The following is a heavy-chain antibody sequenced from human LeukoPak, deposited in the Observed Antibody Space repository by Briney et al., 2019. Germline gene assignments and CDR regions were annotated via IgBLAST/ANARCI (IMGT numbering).Heavy chain of an antibody. CDR3: ARDVDYGDFLGY. D-gene: IGHD4-17*01. CDR2: IYYSGST. CDR1: GGSISSSSYY. J-gene: IGHJ4*02. V-gene: IGHV4-39*07. Sequence: SETLSLTCTVSGGSISSSSYYWGWIRQPPGKGLEWIGSIYYSGSTYYNPSLKSRVTISVDTSKNQFSLKLSSVTAADTAVYYCARDVDYGDFLGYWGQGTLVTVSS.